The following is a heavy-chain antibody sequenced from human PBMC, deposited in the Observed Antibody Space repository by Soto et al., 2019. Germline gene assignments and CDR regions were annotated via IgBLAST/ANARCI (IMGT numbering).Heavy chain of an antibody. CDR1: GFTFSRYA. Sequence: PGGSLRLSCAASGFTFSRYAISWVRQAPRKGLEWVSAISGSGGSTYYADSVKGRFTISRDNSKNTLYLQMNSLRAEDTAVYYCAKELWFGEFPYWGQGTLVTVSS. CDR2: ISGSGGST. J-gene: IGHJ4*02. V-gene: IGHV3-23*01. CDR3: AKELWFGEFPY. D-gene: IGHD3-10*01.